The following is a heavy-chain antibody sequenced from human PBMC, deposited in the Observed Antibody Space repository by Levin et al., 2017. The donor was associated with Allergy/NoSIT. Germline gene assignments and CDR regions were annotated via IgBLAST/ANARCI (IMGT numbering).Heavy chain of an antibody. D-gene: IGHD6-13*01. CDR2: ISYSGRT. J-gene: IGHJ4*01. CDR1: ITHSLYY. Sequence: SQTLSLTCTVSITHSLYYWGWIRQPPGKGLEWIGSISYSGRTYFNPSHESRVTLSQDTSNNHFSLTLTSVTAADTALYYCARQRAPKRPGIAAVAFDDWGHGTLVTVSS. CDR3: ARQRAPKRPGIAAVAFDD. V-gene: IGHV4-39*01.